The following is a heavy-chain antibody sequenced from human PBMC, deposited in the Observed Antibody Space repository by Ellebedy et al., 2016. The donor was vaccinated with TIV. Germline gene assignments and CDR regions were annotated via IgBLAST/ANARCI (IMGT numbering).Heavy chain of an antibody. J-gene: IGHJ3*02. D-gene: IGHD4-17*01. CDR2: ISGSSLTK. V-gene: IGHV3-48*04. Sequence: GESLKISCAASGFTFSPYSMTWVRQAPGKRLEWVSYISGSSLTKFYVDSMKGRFTISRDNAKNSLYLQMNSLRVADTAVYYCATDGSYGDYLSPTHAFENWGQGTLVTVSS. CDR3: ATDGSYGDYLSPTHAFEN. CDR1: GFTFSPYS.